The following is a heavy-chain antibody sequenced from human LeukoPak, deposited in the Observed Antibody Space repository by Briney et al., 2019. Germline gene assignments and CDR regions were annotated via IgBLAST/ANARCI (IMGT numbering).Heavy chain of an antibody. Sequence: PGGSLRLSCAASGFTFSSYAMSWVRPAPGRGLEWVSAISGSGGSTYYADSVKGRFTISRDNSKNTLYLQMNSLRAEDTAVYYCVKSIAATWSLLYFDYWGQGTLVTVSS. CDR2: ISGSGGST. D-gene: IGHD6-6*01. J-gene: IGHJ4*02. V-gene: IGHV3-23*01. CDR1: GFTFSSYA. CDR3: VKSIAATWSLLYFDY.